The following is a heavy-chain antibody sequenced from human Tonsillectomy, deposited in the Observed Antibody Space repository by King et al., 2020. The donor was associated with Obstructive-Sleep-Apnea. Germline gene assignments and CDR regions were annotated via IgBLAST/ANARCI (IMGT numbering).Heavy chain of an antibody. Sequence: VQLVESGGGLVQPGGSLRLSGAASGFTFSSDWMSWGCQAPGKGLEWGANIKQDGSEKYYVCSVKGRFTISRDNAKNSLYLQMNSLRAEDTAVYYCARATGYCSGGSCLRYWGQGTLVTVSS. CDR3: ARATGYCSGGSCLRY. D-gene: IGHD2-15*01. J-gene: IGHJ4*02. CDR1: GFTFSSDW. CDR2: IKQDGSEK. V-gene: IGHV3-7*03.